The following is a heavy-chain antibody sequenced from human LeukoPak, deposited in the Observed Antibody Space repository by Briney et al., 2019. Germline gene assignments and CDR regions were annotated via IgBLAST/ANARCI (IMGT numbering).Heavy chain of an antibody. CDR1: GFTATSNY. CDR2: IYSGGTT. V-gene: IGHV3-53*01. D-gene: IGHD6-13*01. Sequence: GGSLRLSCAASGFTATSNYMTWVRQALGKGLEWVSVIYSGGTTYYAGSVKGRFTISRDNSKNTLYLQMNSLRAEDTAVYYCALRRYSSSPSAFDIWGQGTMVTVSS. J-gene: IGHJ3*02. CDR3: ALRRYSSSPSAFDI.